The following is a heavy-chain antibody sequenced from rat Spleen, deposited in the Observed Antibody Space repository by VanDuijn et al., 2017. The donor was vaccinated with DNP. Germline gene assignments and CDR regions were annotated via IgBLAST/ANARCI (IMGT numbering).Heavy chain of an antibody. V-gene: IGHV3-3*01. CDR1: GYSITTIYR. CDR3: ARWNIGTSTLDY. CDR2: ISNTGST. Sequence: EVQLQESGPGLVKPSQSLSLTCSVTGYSITTIYRWNWIRKFPGNKLEWIGHISNTGSTTYNPSLKSRISITRDTSKNQFFLQLSSVTTEDTGTYYCARWNIGTSTLDYWGQGVMVTVSS. J-gene: IGHJ2*01. D-gene: IGHD1-5*01.